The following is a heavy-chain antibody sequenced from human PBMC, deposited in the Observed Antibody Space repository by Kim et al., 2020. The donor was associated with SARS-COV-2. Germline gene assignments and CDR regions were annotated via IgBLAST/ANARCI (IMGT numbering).Heavy chain of an antibody. CDR3: ARRKPDSLWFGMPSYYYYGMDV. D-gene: IGHD3-10*01. V-gene: IGHV3-7*01. J-gene: IGHJ6*02. CDR1: GFTFSSYW. Sequence: GGSLRLSCAASGFTFSSYWMTWVRQAPGKGLEWVANIKQDGSEKYYVDSVKGRFTISRDNAKNSLYLQMNSLRAEDTAVYYCARRKPDSLWFGMPSYYYYGMDVWGQGTTVTVSS. CDR2: IKQDGSEK.